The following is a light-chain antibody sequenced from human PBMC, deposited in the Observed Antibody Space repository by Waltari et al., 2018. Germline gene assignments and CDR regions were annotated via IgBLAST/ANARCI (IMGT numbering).Light chain of an antibody. CDR2: GAS. Sequence: EIVMTQSPATLSVSPGERATISCSASQSVSSNLAWYPQRPGQAPRLLIYGASTRATGIPARLSGSGSGTEFTLTISSMQSEDFAVYYCQQYNNWPPYTFGQGTKLEIK. J-gene: IGKJ2*01. V-gene: IGKV3-15*01. CDR1: QSVSSN. CDR3: QQYNNWPPYT.